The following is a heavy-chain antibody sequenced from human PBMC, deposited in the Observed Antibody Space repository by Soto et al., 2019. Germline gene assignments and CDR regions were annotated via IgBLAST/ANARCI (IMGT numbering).Heavy chain of an antibody. CDR1: GGSIGSGGYS. J-gene: IGHJ6*02. D-gene: IGHD6-13*01. V-gene: IGHV4-30-2*01. CDR2: IYQSGDT. CDR3: ARGESGQQLPPDYYCGLDV. Sequence: QLQLQESGSGLVKPSQTLSLTCAVSGGSIGSGGYSWSWIRQPPGKGLEWIGYIYQSGDTYYNPSLKSRVTLSENRSKNQSSLKLSSVPAAHTAVYYCARGESGQQLPPDYYCGLDVWGRGTTVTVSS.